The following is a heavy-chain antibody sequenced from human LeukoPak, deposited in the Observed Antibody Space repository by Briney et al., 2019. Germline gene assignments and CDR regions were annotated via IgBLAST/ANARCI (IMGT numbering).Heavy chain of an antibody. Sequence: GGSLRLSCAASGFTFSSYSMNWVRQAPGKGLEWVSYISSSSSTIYYADSVKGRFTISRDNAKNSLYLQMNSLRAEDTAVYYCAREEGATTVYYFDYWGQGTLVTVSS. CDR1: GFTFSSYS. J-gene: IGHJ4*02. CDR2: ISSSSSTI. CDR3: AREEGATTVYYFDY. D-gene: IGHD1-26*01. V-gene: IGHV3-48*04.